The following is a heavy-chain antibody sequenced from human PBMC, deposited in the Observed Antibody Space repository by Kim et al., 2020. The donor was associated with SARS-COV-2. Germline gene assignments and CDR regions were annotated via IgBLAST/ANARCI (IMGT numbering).Heavy chain of an antibody. J-gene: IGHJ1*01. D-gene: IGHD3-22*01. CDR2: IYSGGNT. CDR3: ATVVFYYDAGYFKN. V-gene: IGHV3-66*01. CDR1: GYTVTYSY. Sequence: GGSLRLSCAASGYTVTYSYMGWVRQAPGKGLEWVSFIYSGGNTIYADFVKGRLIISSDHSKNTLYLQMNSLRAEDTAVYYCATVVFYYDAGYFKNWGQGTLVTVSS.